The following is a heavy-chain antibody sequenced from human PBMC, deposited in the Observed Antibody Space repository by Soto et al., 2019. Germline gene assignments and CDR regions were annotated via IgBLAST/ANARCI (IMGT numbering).Heavy chain of an antibody. Sequence: ASVKVSCKTSGYTFSNYGINWVRQAPGQGLEWMGWINVYNGKTNYAQKFQGRITMTTDTSTSTAYMELRSLRSDDTAIYYCARDNNYFDPWGQGTLVTVSS. V-gene: IGHV1-18*01. CDR2: INVYNGKT. J-gene: IGHJ5*02. CDR3: ARDNNYFDP. CDR1: GYTFSNYG.